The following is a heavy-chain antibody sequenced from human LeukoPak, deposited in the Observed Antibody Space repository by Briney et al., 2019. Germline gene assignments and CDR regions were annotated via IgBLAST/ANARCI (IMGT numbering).Heavy chain of an antibody. Sequence: GGSLRLSCAASGFTFSSYGMHWVRQAPGKGLEWVAVISYDGSNKYYADSVKGRFTISRDNSKNTLYLQMNSLRAEDTAVYYCARVGAFGELLDSGVWGQGTLVTVSS. CDR2: ISYDGSNK. CDR3: ARVGAFGELLDSGV. D-gene: IGHD3-10*01. V-gene: IGHV3-30*03. CDR1: GFTFSSYG. J-gene: IGHJ4*02.